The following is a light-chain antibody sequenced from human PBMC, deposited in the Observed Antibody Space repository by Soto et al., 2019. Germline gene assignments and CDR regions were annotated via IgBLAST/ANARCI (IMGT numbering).Light chain of an antibody. Sequence: EVVMTQSPAPLSVSPGERATLSCRASQRISSNLAWYQQRRGQAPRLLIYGASTRAPGIPARFSGSGSETEFTLTISSLQSEDFAVYYCQHYNNWPPWTFGQGTKVEIK. CDR3: QHYNNWPPWT. V-gene: IGKV3-15*01. CDR1: QRISSN. CDR2: GAS. J-gene: IGKJ1*01.